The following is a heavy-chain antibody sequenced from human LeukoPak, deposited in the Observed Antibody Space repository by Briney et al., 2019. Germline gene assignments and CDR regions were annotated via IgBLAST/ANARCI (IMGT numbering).Heavy chain of an antibody. V-gene: IGHV4-4*07. CDR3: ARDGYYYDSTGYSGDY. CDR2: IYTSGST. D-gene: IGHD3-22*01. CDR1: GGSISSYC. J-gene: IGHJ4*02. Sequence: PSETLSLTCTVSGGSISSYCWSWIRQPAGKGLEWIGRIYTSGSTNYNPSLKSRVTMSVDTSKNQFSVKLSSVTAADTAVYYCARDGYYYDSTGYSGDYWGQGTLVTVSS.